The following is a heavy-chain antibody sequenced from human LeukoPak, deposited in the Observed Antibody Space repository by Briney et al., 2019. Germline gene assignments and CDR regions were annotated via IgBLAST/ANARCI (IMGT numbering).Heavy chain of an antibody. V-gene: IGHV4-30-4*01. Sequence: SETLSLTCTVSGGSISSGDYYWSWIRQPPGKGLEWIGYIYYSGSTYYNPSLKSRVTISVDTSKNQFSLKLSSVTAADTAVYYCARDFYGSGIYFDYWGQGTLVTVSS. CDR2: IYYSGST. CDR1: GGSISSGDYY. J-gene: IGHJ4*02. CDR3: ARDFYGSGIYFDY. D-gene: IGHD3-10*01.